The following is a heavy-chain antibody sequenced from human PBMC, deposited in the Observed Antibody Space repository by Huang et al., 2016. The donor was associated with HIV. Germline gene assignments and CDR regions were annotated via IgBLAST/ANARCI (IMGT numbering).Heavy chain of an antibody. V-gene: IGHV5-51*01. Sequence: EVQLVQSGAEVKKPGESLKISCKGSGYRFRSNWIGWVRQMPGKALEWMGIIYPGDSDARYSPSFQGQVTITADKSINTSYLQWSSLKASDTAMYYCARLIGSASFYYGLDVWGQGTTVTVSS. CDR3: ARLIGSASFYYGLDV. D-gene: IGHD3-9*01. CDR2: IYPGDSDA. CDR1: GYRFRSNW. J-gene: IGHJ6*02.